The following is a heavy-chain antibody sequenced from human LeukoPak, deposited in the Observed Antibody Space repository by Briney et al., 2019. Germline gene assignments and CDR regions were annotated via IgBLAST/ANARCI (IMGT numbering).Heavy chain of an antibody. D-gene: IGHD2-2*01. J-gene: IGHJ4*02. CDR2: IIGGAGST. CDR3: AHGAMYQLDY. CDR1: GFFFSSHG. Sequence: GGSLRLSCAASGFFFSSHGMSWVRQAPGKGLEWVSGIIGGAGSTYYADSVKGRFTISGDNSKNTLFLQMNSLRAEDTAVYYCAHGAMYQLDYWGQGTLVTVSS. V-gene: IGHV3-23*01.